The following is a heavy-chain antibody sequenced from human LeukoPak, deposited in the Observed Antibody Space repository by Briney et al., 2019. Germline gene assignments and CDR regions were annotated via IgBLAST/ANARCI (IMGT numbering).Heavy chain of an antibody. CDR3: ASPGELTYYDYVWGSYFFDY. Sequence: SETLSLTCTVSGGSISSSSYYWGWIRQPPGKGLEWIGSIYYSGSTYYNPSLKSRVTISVDTSKNQFSLKLSSVTAADTAVYYCASPGELTYYDYVWGSYFFDYWGQGTLVTVSS. J-gene: IGHJ4*02. CDR2: IYYSGST. D-gene: IGHD3-16*01. CDR1: GGSISSSSYY. V-gene: IGHV4-39*07.